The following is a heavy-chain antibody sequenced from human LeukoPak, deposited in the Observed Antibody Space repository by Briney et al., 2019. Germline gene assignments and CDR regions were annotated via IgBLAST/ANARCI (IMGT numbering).Heavy chain of an antibody. D-gene: IGHD3-10*01. Sequence: ASVKVSCKASGYTFTGYYMHWVRQAPGQGLEWVGWINPNSGGTNYAQKFQGRVTMTRDTSISTAYMDLRSLKSDDTAIYYCARRSSTHAFDIWGQGPMLTVSP. CDR1: GYTFTGYY. CDR2: INPNSGGT. CDR3: ARRSSTHAFDI. V-gene: IGHV1-2*02. J-gene: IGHJ3*02.